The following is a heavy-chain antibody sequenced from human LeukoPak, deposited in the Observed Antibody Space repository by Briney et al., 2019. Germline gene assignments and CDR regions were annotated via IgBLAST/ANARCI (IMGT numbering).Heavy chain of an antibody. V-gene: IGHV3-23*01. CDR2: ISGRGGST. Sequence: PGGSLRLSCSASGFTFSSYAMSWVRQAPGKGLEGVSAISGRGGSTYYADSVKGRFTISRDNSKNTLYLQMNSLRAEDTAVYYCAREVVGATMVGFDYWGQGTLVTVSS. CDR3: AREVVGATMVGFDY. D-gene: IGHD1-26*01. CDR1: GFTFSSYA. J-gene: IGHJ4*02.